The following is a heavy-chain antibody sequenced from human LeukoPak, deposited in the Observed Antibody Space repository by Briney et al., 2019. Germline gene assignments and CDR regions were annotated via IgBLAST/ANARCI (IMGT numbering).Heavy chain of an antibody. V-gene: IGHV3-33*06. J-gene: IGHJ4*02. CDR1: GFTFSRYG. D-gene: IGHD1-26*01. CDR2: IWHDGSYE. CDR3: AKDGVGATSLDC. Sequence: GGSLRLSCAASGFTFSRYGMHWVRQAPGKGLEGVAVIWHDGSYEYYADSVKGRFTISRDSSKNTLYLQMNSLRAEDTAVYYCAKDGVGATSLDCWGQGAPVTVSS.